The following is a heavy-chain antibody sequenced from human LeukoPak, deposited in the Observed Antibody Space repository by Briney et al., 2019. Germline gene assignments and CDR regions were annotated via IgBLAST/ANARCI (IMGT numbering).Heavy chain of an antibody. V-gene: IGHV3-23*01. CDR3: AKDGWNDIPDY. J-gene: IGHJ4*02. CDR1: GFTFTSYG. CDR2: ISGSGGST. Sequence: PGGSLRLSCAASGFTFTSYGMSWVRQAPGKGLEWVSVISGSGGSTNCADSVKGRFTISRDNFKNTLYLQMNSLRAEDTAVYYCAKDGWNDIPDYWGQGTLVTVSS. D-gene: IGHD1-1*01.